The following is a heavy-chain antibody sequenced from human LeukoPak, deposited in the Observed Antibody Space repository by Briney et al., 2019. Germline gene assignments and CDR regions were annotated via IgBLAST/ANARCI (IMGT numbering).Heavy chain of an antibody. V-gene: IGHV3-33*01. CDR2: IWYDGSNK. J-gene: IGHJ4*02. D-gene: IGHD2-2*01. CDR1: GFTFSSYG. Sequence: GGSLRLSCAASGFTFSSYGMHWVRQAPGKGLEWVAVIWYDGSNKYYADSVKGRFTISRDNSKNTLYLQMNSLRAEDTAVYYCARDGLEYQLCFAFDYWGQGTLVTVSS. CDR3: ARDGLEYQLCFAFDY.